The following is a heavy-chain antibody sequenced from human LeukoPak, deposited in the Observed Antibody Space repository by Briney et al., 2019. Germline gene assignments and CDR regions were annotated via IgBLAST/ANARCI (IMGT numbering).Heavy chain of an antibody. V-gene: IGHV3-30*09. Sequence: GGSLRLSCAASGFTFSSYTFYWFRQAPGKGLEWVASVSVEGIGRYFPGSVEGRFAISRDDSKKSVFLQMGNVRPEDTALYFCATLTKVDFDYWGQGTLVTVSS. CDR3: ATLTKVDFDY. D-gene: IGHD4-11*01. CDR1: GFTFSSYT. CDR2: VSVEGIGR. J-gene: IGHJ4*02.